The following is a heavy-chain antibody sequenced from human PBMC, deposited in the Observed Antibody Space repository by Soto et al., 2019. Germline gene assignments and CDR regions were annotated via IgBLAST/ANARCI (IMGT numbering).Heavy chain of an antibody. Sequence: QVQLVQSGAEVKKPGASVKVSCKASGYTFTSYALHWVRQAPGQRLEWMGGINAGNGNTKYSQKFQGRVTITRDTSARTAYMEVGSLRSEDTGVYYCARTWARGEAAGTCDYWGQGTLVTLSS. V-gene: IGHV1-3*01. CDR3: ARTWARGEAAGTCDY. J-gene: IGHJ4*02. CDR2: INAGNGNT. D-gene: IGHD6-13*01. CDR1: GYTFTSYA.